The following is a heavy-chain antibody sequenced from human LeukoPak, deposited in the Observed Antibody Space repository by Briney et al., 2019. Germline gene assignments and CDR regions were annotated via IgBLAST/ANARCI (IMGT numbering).Heavy chain of an antibody. CDR3: ATSTASDILTGYFY. V-gene: IGHV1-69*13. Sequence: ASVKVSCKASGGTFSSYAISWVRQAPGQGLEWMGGIIPIFGTANYAQKFQGRVTITADESTSTAYMELSSLRSEDTAVYYCATSTASDILTGYFYWGQGTLVTVSS. J-gene: IGHJ4*02. CDR1: GGTFSSYA. D-gene: IGHD3-9*01. CDR2: IIPIFGTA.